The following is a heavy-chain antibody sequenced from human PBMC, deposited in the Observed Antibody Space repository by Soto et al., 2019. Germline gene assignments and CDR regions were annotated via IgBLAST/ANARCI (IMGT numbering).Heavy chain of an antibody. CDR2: ISIGSSDT. V-gene: IGHV3-21*01. CDR3: AKDSLHTAITYGMDV. J-gene: IGHJ6*02. D-gene: IGHD5-18*01. CDR1: GFTFSRVS. Sequence: PGGSLRLSCEASGFTFSRVSMNWVRQVPGKGLEWVASISIGSSDTWYADSVKGRFIISRDNSKNTLYLQMNSLRAEDTAVYYCAKDSLHTAITYGMDVWGRGTTVTLSS.